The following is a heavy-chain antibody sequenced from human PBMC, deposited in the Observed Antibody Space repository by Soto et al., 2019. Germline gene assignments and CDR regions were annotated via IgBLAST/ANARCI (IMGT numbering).Heavy chain of an antibody. CDR3: ARGGSGYTWFNEF. CDR1: GGLFSSYP. Sequence: QEPLVQSGAEVKKPGSSVKVSCKASGGLFSSYPISWVRQVPGQGLEWMGGIIPVFQTAYYTQRFQGRVTITADESTNTAYMELSSLRSDDTAIYYCARGGSGYTWFNEFWGQGTLVTVSS. J-gene: IGHJ4*02. CDR2: IIPVFQTA. D-gene: IGHD3-22*01. V-gene: IGHV1-69*01.